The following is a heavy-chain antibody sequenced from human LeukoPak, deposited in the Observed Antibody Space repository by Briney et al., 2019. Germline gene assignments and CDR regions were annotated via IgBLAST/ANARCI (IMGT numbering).Heavy chain of an antibody. CDR2: ISDSGGTT. Sequence: GPCLRPSCAASGFSLNNYAMTWVRRPAGEGLQWVLTISDSGGTTYYTDSVKGRFTISKGNSKNTLYLQVNSLIAEHTAVYYCAMLISTSCYMPRDVWGQGTTVTVSS. CDR1: GFSLNNYA. D-gene: IGHD2-2*01. J-gene: IGHJ6*02. CDR3: AMLISTSCYMPRDV. V-gene: IGHV3-23*01.